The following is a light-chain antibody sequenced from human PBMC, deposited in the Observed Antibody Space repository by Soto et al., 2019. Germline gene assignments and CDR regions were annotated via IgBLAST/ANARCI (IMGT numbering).Light chain of an antibody. CDR3: QVWDGSEDQVA. V-gene: IGLV3-21*02. Sequence: SYELTQPPSVSVAPGQTARITREGNKTGSKSVQWYQQRPGQAPVLVVYDYSDRPSGIPERFSGANSGNTATLTISRVEAGDEADYLCQVWDGSEDQVAFGGGTQLTVL. CDR1: KTGSKS. J-gene: IGLJ2*01. CDR2: DYS.